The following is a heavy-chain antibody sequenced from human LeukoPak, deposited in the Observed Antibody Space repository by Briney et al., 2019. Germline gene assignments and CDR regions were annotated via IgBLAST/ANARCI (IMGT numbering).Heavy chain of an antibody. Sequence: ASVKVSCKASGGTFSDYSISWVRQAPGQGLEGRGRIIPILNVPNYAQKFEGRVTITADKSTSTAYMELSSLKSEDTAVYFCARDRPRARYFDYWGQGTLVTVSS. D-gene: IGHD2-15*01. V-gene: IGHV1-69*04. CDR3: ARDRPRARYFDY. CDR1: GGTFSDYS. J-gene: IGHJ4*02. CDR2: IIPILNVP.